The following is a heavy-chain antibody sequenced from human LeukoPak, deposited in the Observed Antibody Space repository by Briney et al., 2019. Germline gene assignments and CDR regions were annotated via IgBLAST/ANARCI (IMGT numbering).Heavy chain of an antibody. CDR2: ISAGADIT. J-gene: IGHJ3*02. CDR3: ATESRTLSHASDI. V-gene: IGHV3-23*01. CDR1: GFTFSRYG. Sequence: PGGSLRLSCAASGFTFSRYGMNWVRQAPGKGLEWVSRISAGADITYYADSVKGRFTISRDNSKKILYLQMNSLRPEDTAVYSCATESRTLSHASDIWGQGTMVTVSS. D-gene: IGHD3-16*02.